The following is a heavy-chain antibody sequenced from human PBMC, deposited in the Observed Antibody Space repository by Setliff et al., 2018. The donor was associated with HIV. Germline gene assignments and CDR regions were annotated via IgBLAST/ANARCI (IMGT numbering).Heavy chain of an antibody. V-gene: IGHV3-21*01. CDR3: ARDLSPGITAPLDY. CDR2: ISPSSVYL. D-gene: IGHD6-13*01. J-gene: IGHJ4*02. Sequence: PGGSLRLSCAASGLTLGDYGMVWVRQAPGKGLEWVSSISPSSVYLNYADSMKGRVTISRDNAKNSLYLQMNSLRAEDTAVYYCARDLSPGITAPLDYWGQGTLVTVSS. CDR1: GLTLGDYG.